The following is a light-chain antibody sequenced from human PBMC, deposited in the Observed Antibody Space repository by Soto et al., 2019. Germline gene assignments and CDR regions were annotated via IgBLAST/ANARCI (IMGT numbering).Light chain of an antibody. CDR1: QDISHY. CDR2: AVS. J-gene: IGKJ1*01. CDR3: LQHNTYPWT. V-gene: IGKV1-17*03. Sequence: DIQMTQAPSAISASVGDRVTITCRASQDISHYLAWFQQKPGKVPKRLIFAVSNFESGVPSRFSGSESGTEFTLTISRLQPEEFATYYCLQHNTYPWTFGQGTKVDIK.